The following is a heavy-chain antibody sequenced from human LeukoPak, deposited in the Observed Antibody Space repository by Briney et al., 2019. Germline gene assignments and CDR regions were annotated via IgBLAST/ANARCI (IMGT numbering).Heavy chain of an antibody. D-gene: IGHD6-19*01. J-gene: IGHJ4*02. CDR2: ISGSGGST. V-gene: IGHV3-23*01. Sequence: GGSLRLSCEASGFTFGSYSMNWVRQAPGKGLEWVSAISGSGGSTYYADSVKGRFTISRDNSKNTLYLQMNSLRAEDTAVYYCAMIAVAGTGDYWGQGTLVTVSS. CDR3: AMIAVAGTGDY. CDR1: GFTFGSYS.